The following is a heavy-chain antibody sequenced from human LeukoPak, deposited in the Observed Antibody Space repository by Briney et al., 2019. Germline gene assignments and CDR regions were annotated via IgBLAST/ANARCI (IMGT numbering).Heavy chain of an antibody. Sequence: ASVKVSCKASGYTFTSYYMHWVRQAPGQGLEWMGIINPSGGSTSYAQKFQGRVTMTRDTSTSTVYMELSSLRSEDTAVYYCARVGIAAAGILNWFDPWGQGTLVTVSS. CDR1: GYTFTSYY. V-gene: IGHV1-46*01. J-gene: IGHJ5*02. D-gene: IGHD6-13*01. CDR3: ARVGIAAAGILNWFDP. CDR2: INPSGGST.